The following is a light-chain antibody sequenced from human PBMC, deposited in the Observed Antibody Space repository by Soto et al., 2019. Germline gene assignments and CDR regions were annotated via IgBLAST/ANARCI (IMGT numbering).Light chain of an antibody. Sequence: EIVLTQSPGTLSLSPGERASLSCRASQSVAKNYLAWYQQKPGQALRLLISDASSRATGIPDRFSGSGSGTDFTLTISRLEAEDFAVYFCHQYATSPLTFGGGTKVEIK. V-gene: IGKV3-20*01. CDR3: HQYATSPLT. CDR1: QSVAKNY. J-gene: IGKJ4*01. CDR2: DAS.